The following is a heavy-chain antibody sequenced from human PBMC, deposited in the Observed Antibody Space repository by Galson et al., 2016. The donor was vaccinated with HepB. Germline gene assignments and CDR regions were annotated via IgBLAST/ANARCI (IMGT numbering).Heavy chain of an antibody. CDR3: ARSYVGYAFDI. Sequence: SETLSLTCTVSGGSISPYFWSWIRRPPGKGLEWIAYIYFSGTTNYNPSLKSRVTISLDTSKGQLSLKVTSVTAADSAVYYCARSYVGYAFDIWGQGTMVTVAS. CDR1: GGSISPYF. CDR2: IYFSGTT. D-gene: IGHD3-16*01. J-gene: IGHJ3*02. V-gene: IGHV4-59*01.